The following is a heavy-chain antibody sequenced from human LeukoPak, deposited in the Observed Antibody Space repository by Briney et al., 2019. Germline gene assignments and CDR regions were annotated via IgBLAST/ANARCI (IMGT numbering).Heavy chain of an antibody. CDR3: ARRLNGRSGYSYGQIDY. J-gene: IGHJ4*02. Sequence: PGESLKISCKGSGYSFTSYWIGWVRQMPGKGLEWMGIIYPGDSDTRYSPSFQGQVTISADKSISTAYLQWSSLKASDTAMYCCARRLNGRSGYSYGQIDYWGQGTLVTVSS. CDR2: IYPGDSDT. V-gene: IGHV5-51*01. CDR1: GYSFTSYW. D-gene: IGHD5-18*01.